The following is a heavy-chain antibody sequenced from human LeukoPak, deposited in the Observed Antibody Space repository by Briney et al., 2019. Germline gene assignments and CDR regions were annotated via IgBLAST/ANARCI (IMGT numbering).Heavy chain of an antibody. D-gene: IGHD3-10*01. CDR3: ARLRPRVLGSGSFRPFDY. CDR1: GGSFSGYY. J-gene: IGHJ4*02. V-gene: IGHV4-34*01. Sequence: SETLSLTCAVYGGSFSGYYWSWIRQPPGKGLEWIGEINHSGSTNYNPSLKSRVTISVNTSKNQFSLKLSSVTAADTAVYYCARLRPRVLGSGSFRPFDYWGQRTLVTVSS. CDR2: INHSGST.